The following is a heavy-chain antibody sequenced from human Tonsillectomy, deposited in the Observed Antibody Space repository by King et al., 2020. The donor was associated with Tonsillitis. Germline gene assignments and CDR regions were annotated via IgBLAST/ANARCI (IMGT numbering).Heavy chain of an antibody. V-gene: IGHV3-23*04. CDR1: GFTFSSYA. CDR3: AKAITIIVVVCPDY. D-gene: IGHD3-22*01. Sequence: VQLVESGGGLVEPGGSLRLSCAASGFTFSSYARSWVRQAPGKGLEWVSAISGSGGSTYYAYCVKGRLTISRDNSKNTLYLQMNILRAEDTAGYYCAKAITIIVVVCPDYWGQGTLVTVSS. J-gene: IGHJ4*02. CDR2: ISGSGGST.